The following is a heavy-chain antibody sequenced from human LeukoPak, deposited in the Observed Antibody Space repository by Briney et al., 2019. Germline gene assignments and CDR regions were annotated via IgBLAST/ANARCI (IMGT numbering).Heavy chain of an antibody. CDR3: ARDHYYGSGSYYKGDY. CDR1: GYTFTGYY. V-gene: IGHV1-2*06. CDR2: INPNSGGT. J-gene: IGHJ4*02. D-gene: IGHD3-10*01. Sequence: GASVKVSCKASGYTFTGYYMHWVRQAPGQGLEWMGRINPNSGGTNYAQKFQGRVTMTRDTSISTAYMELSRLRSDDTAVYYCARDHYYGSGSYYKGDYWGQGTLVTVSS.